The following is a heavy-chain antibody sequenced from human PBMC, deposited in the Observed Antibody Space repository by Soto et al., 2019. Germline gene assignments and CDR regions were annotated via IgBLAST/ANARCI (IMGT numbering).Heavy chain of an antibody. Sequence: SETLSLTCTVSGGSISSGDYYWSWIRQPPGKGLEWIGYIYYSGSTYYNPSLKSRVTISVDTSKNQFSLRLSSVTAADTAVYYCARVVHQGYYGMDVWGQGTTVTVSS. CDR3: ARVVHQGYYGMDV. CDR1: GGSISSGDYY. D-gene: IGHD1-1*01. J-gene: IGHJ6*02. V-gene: IGHV4-30-4*01. CDR2: IYYSGST.